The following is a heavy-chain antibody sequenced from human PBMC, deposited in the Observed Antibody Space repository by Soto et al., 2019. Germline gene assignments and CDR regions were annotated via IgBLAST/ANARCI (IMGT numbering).Heavy chain of an antibody. CDR1: GYSFTSYY. D-gene: IGHD3-10*01. CDR2: INPSGGST. Sequence: QVQLVQSGAEVKKPGASVKVSCKASGYSFTSYYMHWVRQAPGQGLEWMGIINPSGGSTTYAQKCQGRVTMTRDTSTRTVYMELSSLRSEDTAVYYCATPYGSGSYYPYWGQGTLVTVSS. V-gene: IGHV1-46*03. J-gene: IGHJ4*02. CDR3: ATPYGSGSYYPY.